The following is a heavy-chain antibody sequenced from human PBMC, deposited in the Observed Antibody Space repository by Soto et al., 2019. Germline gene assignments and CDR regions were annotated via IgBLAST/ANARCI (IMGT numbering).Heavy chain of an antibody. J-gene: IGHJ3*02. D-gene: IGHD1-26*01. Sequence: WGSLRLSCAASGFTFSNAWMNWVRQAPGKGLEWVGRIKSKTDGGTTDYAAPVKGRFTISRDDSKNTLYLQMNSLKTEDTAVYYCTTIIVGATDDAFDIWGQGTMDTVSS. CDR2: IKSKTDGGTT. CDR1: GFTFSNAW. CDR3: TTIIVGATDDAFDI. V-gene: IGHV3-15*07.